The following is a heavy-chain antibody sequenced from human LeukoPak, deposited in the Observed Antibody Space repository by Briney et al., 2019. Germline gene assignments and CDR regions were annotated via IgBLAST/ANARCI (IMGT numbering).Heavy chain of an antibody. V-gene: IGHV4-39*07. D-gene: IGHD5-18*01. J-gene: IGHJ6*02. CDR1: GASISSASDY. CDR3: ARDLRYGPHYYYYYGMDV. CDR2: IYYGGST. Sequence: SETLSLTCAVSGASISSASDYWGWIRQPPGKGLEWLGSIYYGGSTYDNPSLRSRVTISVDTSKNQFSLKLSSVTAADTAVYYCARDLRYGPHYYYYYGMDVWGQGTTVTVSS.